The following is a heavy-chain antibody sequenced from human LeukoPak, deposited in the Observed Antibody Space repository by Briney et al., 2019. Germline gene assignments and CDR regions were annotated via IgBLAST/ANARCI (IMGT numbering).Heavy chain of an antibody. CDR3: ARQLWYYYGSGPYNWFDP. J-gene: IGHJ5*02. CDR2: IYTSGST. D-gene: IGHD3-10*01. CDR1: GGSISSSSYY. Sequence: SETLSLTCTVSGGSISSSSYYWSWIRQPAGKGLEWIGRIYTSGSTNYNPSLKSRVTMSVDTSKNQFSLKLSSVTAADTAVYYCARQLWYYYGSGPYNWFDPWGQGTLVTVSS. V-gene: IGHV4-61*02.